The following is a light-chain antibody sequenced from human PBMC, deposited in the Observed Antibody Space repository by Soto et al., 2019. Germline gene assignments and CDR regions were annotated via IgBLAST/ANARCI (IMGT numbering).Light chain of an antibody. V-gene: IGKV3-20*01. CDR1: QSVSSSY. J-gene: IGKJ1*01. CDR2: GAS. CDR3: QQYAGSPKT. Sequence: EVELAQPPGTLSLSPGERATLSCRASQSVSSSYLAWYQQKPGQGPRLLIYGASSRATGIPDRFRGSGSGTDFTLTISRLEPEDFAVYYCQQYAGSPKTFGQGTKVDIK.